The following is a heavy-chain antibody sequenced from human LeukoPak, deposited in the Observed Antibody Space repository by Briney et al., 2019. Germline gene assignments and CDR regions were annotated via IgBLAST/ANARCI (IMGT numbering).Heavy chain of an antibody. V-gene: IGHV1-2*02. J-gene: IGHJ4*02. CDR2: INPNSGGT. Sequence: ASVKVSCKASGYTFTGYYMHWVRQALGQGLEWMGWINPNSGGTNYAQKFQGRVTMTRDTSISTAYMELSRLRSDDTAVYYCARDQPGGYCSSTSCLERPDYWGQGTLVTVSS. CDR3: ARDQPGGYCSSTSCLERPDY. CDR1: GYTFTGYY. D-gene: IGHD2-2*01.